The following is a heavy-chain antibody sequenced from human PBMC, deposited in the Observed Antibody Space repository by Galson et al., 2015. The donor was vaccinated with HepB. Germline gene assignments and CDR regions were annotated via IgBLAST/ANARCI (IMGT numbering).Heavy chain of an antibody. CDR3: GRSWYNWNGGALDY. Sequence: PALVKPTQTLTLPCTFSRLSLSTSGMCVSWIRQPPRKALGWLARIAWDEDKYYSTSLKTRLTITKDTSNNQVVLTMTNMDPVDTATYYCGRSWYNWNGGALDYWGQGTLVTVSS. J-gene: IGHJ4*02. D-gene: IGHD1-20*01. V-gene: IGHV2-70*11. CDR1: RLSLSTSGMC. CDR2: IAWDEDK.